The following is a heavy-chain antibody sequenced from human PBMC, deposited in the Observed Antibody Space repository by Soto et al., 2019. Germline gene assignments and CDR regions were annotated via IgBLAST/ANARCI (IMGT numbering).Heavy chain of an antibody. V-gene: IGHV3-23*01. CDR1: GFTFGIYA. J-gene: IGHJ4*02. CDR3: AKGMGGRGYTSDY. CDR2: IRGSGGGT. D-gene: IGHD5-18*01. Sequence: EVQLLESGGGLVQPGGSLRLSCAASGFTFGIYAMNWVRQAPGKGLEWVSTIRGSGGGTYYADSARGRFTISRDNSKNTLDLQMNSLRAEDTAVYYCAKGMGGRGYTSDYWGQGTLVTVSS.